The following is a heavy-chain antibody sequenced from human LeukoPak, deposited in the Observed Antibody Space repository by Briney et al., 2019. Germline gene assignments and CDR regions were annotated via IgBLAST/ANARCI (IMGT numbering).Heavy chain of an antibody. Sequence: GGSLRLSCAASGFTFSSYVMSWVRQAPGKGLEWVSGISGSGGNTYYADSVKCRFTISRDNSNNTLYLQMHSLRAEDTAVYYCATDLGSSRPNFWGQGILVTVSS. D-gene: IGHD6-13*01. CDR3: ATDLGSSRPNF. CDR2: ISGSGGNT. CDR1: GFTFSSYV. J-gene: IGHJ4*02. V-gene: IGHV3-23*01.